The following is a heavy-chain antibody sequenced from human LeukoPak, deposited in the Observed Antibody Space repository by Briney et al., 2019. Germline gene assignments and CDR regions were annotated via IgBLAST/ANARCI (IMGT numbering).Heavy chain of an antibody. CDR3: ATRPSFGEQSACEI. CDR1: GGTFSSYT. Sequence: GSSVRVSCTASGGTFSSYTMNWVRQAPGQGLEWMGGIIPVVGTANYVYTFQGRVTITADESTSTAYMQLSSLRSEDTAVYYCATRPSFGEQSACEIWGQETMVTVSS. D-gene: IGHD3-16*01. V-gene: IGHV1-69*01. J-gene: IGHJ3*02. CDR2: IIPVVGTA.